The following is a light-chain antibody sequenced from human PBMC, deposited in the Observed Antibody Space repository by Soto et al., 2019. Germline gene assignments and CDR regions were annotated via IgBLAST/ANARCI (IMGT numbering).Light chain of an antibody. CDR3: ISYTSSSTWV. J-gene: IGLJ3*02. CDR1: SSDY. CDR2: DVS. V-gene: IGLV2-14*01. Sequence: QSVLTQPASVSGSPGQSITISCTGTSSDYVSWYQQEPGRAPKLMIYDVSNRPSGVSNRFSGSKSGNTASLTISGLRAEDEAAYYCISYTSSSTWVFGGGTKLTVL.